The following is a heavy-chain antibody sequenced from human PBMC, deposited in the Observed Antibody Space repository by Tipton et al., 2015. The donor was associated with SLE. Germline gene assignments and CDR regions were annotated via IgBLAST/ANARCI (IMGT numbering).Heavy chain of an antibody. CDR1: GGSFSGYY. J-gene: IGHJ4*02. D-gene: IGHD1-26*01. V-gene: IGHV4-34*01. CDR3: ARGGSWEYFDY. CDR2: INHSGST. Sequence: TLSLTCAVYGGSFSGYYWSWIRQPPGKGLEWIGEINHSGSTNYNPSLKSRVTISVDTSKNQFSLKLSSVTAADTAVYYRARGGSWEYFDYWGQGTLVTVSS.